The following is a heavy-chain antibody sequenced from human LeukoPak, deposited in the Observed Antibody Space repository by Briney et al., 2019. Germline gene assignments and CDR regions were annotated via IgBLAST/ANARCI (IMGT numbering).Heavy chain of an antibody. CDR1: GGSISTNHW. CDR3: ARDQWLLRGGDHDAFDI. V-gene: IGHV4-4*02. Sequence: SETLSLTCAVSGGSISTNHWWRWVRQPPGKGLEWIGEIFHSGTTNYNPSLKSRVTISIDKSKNQFSLKLSSVTAADTAVYYCARDQWLLRGGDHDAFDIWGRGTMVTVSS. J-gene: IGHJ3*02. CDR2: IFHSGTT. D-gene: IGHD6-19*01.